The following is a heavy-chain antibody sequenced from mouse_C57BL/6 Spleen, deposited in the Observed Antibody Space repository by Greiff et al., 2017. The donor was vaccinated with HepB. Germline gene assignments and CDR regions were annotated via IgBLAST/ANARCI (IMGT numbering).Heavy chain of an antibody. Sequence: EVMLVESGGGLVKPGGSLKLSCAASGFTFSSYAMSWVRQTPEKRLEWVATISDGGSYTYYPDNVKGRFTISRDNAKNNLYLQMSHLKSEDTAMYYCARDRQLGPFDYWGQGTTLTVSS. CDR2: ISDGGSYT. V-gene: IGHV5-4*01. J-gene: IGHJ2*01. D-gene: IGHD4-1*02. CDR3: ARDRQLGPFDY. CDR1: GFTFSSYA.